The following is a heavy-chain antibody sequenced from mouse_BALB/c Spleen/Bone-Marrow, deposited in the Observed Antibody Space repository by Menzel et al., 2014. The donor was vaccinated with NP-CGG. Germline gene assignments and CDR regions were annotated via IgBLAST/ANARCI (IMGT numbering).Heavy chain of an antibody. CDR3: ARARYDVGWFAY. V-gene: IGHV5-17*02. CDR2: IISGSNTI. CDR1: GFTFSSFG. D-gene: IGHD2-14*01. J-gene: IGHJ3*01. Sequence: EVHLVESGGGLVQPGGSRKLSCAASGFTFSSFGMHWVRQAPEKGLEWVAYIISGSNTIYYADTVKGRFTTSRDNPKNTLFLQMSRLRSEDTAMYYCARARYDVGWFAYWGQGTLVTVSA.